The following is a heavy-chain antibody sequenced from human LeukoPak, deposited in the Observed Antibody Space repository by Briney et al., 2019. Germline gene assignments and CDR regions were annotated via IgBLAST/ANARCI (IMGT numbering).Heavy chain of an antibody. D-gene: IGHD2-2*01. CDR2: IYTSGST. Sequence: PSETLSLTCTVSGGSISSYYWSWIRQPPGKGLEWIGYIYTSGSTNYNPSLKSRVTISVDTSKNQFSLKLSSVTAADTAVYYCARDTGRLVVPAQDAFDIWGQGTMVTVSS. V-gene: IGHV4-59*01. J-gene: IGHJ3*02. CDR3: ARDTGRLVVPAQDAFDI. CDR1: GGSISSYY.